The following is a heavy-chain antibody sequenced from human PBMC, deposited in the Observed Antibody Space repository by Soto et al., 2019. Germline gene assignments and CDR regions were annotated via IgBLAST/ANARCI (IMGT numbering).Heavy chain of an antibody. Sequence: EVQLLDAGGGLVQPGGALRLSCSASGFIFSSSAMNWVRQAPGKGLEWVSAISGSGGSIYYADCVKGRFTIYRDNSKTTLYLETDSLRAEDTAVYYCPKGGGDRLRYSMDVWGQGTTVTVSS. V-gene: IGHV3-23*01. J-gene: IGHJ6*02. CDR3: PKGGGDRLRYSMDV. D-gene: IGHD2-21*02. CDR2: ISGSGGSI. CDR1: GFIFSSSA.